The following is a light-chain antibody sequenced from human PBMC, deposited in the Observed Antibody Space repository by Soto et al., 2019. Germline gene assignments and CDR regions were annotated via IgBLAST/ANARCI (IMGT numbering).Light chain of an antibody. CDR1: NSDIGDNY. J-gene: IGLJ1*01. V-gene: IGLV1-51*01. Sequence: QSVLTQPPSVSAAPGRKVSISCSGTNSDIGDNYVAWYQQLPGTAPKLLIYDNNKRPSGIPDRFSGSKSGTSATLAITGLQTGDEADYYCGTWDSSLSIYVFGTGTKVTVL. CDR2: DNN. CDR3: GTWDSSLSIYV.